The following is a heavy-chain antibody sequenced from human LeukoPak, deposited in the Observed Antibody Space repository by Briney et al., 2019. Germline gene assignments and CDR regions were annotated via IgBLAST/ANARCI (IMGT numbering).Heavy chain of an antibody. V-gene: IGHV3-66*01. J-gene: IGHJ6*02. CDR3: AKGGGDYNFYYYYYGTDV. D-gene: IGHD4-17*01. Sequence: GGSLRLSCAASGFTVSSNYMSWVRQAPGKGLEWVSVIYSGGRTDYADSVKGRFTISRDKSKNTLYLQMHSLRAEDTAVYYCAKGGGDYNFYYYYYGTDVWGQGTTVTVSS. CDR1: GFTVSSNY. CDR2: IYSGGRT.